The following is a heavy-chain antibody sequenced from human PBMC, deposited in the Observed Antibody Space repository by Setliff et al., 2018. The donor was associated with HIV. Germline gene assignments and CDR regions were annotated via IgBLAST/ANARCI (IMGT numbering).Heavy chain of an antibody. CDR1: GYTFTSYG. CDR2: INPHTGGT. J-gene: IGHJ6*03. V-gene: IGHV1-2*02. D-gene: IGHD3-3*01. Sequence: ASVKVSCKASGYTFTSYGISWVRQAPGQGLEWMGWINPHTGGTKFAQKFQGRVTMTRDTSISTAYMELSSLRFDDTAMYYCVRGVQSPPHYSYYYMDVWGEGTMVTVSS. CDR3: VRGVQSPPHYSYYYMDV.